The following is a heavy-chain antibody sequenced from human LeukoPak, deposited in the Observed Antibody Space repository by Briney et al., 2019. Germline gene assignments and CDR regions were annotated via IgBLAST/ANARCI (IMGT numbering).Heavy chain of an antibody. CDR1: GGSISSYY. Sequence: KSSETLSLTCTVSGGSISSYYWHWIRQPPGKGLEWIGYIYYSGSTNYNPSLKSRVTISVDTSKNQFSLKLNSVTAADTAVYYCARDAPPSSFDIWGQETMVTVSS. CDR2: IYYSGST. J-gene: IGHJ3*02. CDR3: ARDAPPSSFDI. V-gene: IGHV4-59*12.